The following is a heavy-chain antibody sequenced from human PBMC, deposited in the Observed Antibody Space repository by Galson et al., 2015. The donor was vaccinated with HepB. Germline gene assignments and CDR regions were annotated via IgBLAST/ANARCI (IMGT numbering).Heavy chain of an antibody. CDR3: ARTDGDWNYRYYYYGMDV. CDR1: GYTFTSYA. J-gene: IGHJ6*02. V-gene: IGHV1-3*01. CDR2: INAGNGNT. D-gene: IGHD1-7*01. Sequence: SVKVSCKASGYTFTSYAMHWVRQAPGQRLEWMGWINAGNGNTKYSQKFQGRVTITRDTSASTAYMELSSLRSEDTAVYYCARTDGDWNYRYYYYGMDVWGQGTTVTVSS.